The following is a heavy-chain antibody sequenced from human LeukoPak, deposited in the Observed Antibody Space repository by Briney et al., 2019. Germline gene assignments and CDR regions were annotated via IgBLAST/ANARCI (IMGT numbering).Heavy chain of an antibody. CDR2: ISCISSTI. CDR1: GFTFRSYS. CDR3: ARAAPYYYDSSGYSAFDS. J-gene: IGHJ3*02. Sequence: GGSLRLSCAASGFTFRSYSMHWVRQAPGKGLEWVSYISCISSTIYYADSVKGRFTISRDNAKNSLYLQMNSLRDEDTAVYYCARAAPYYYDSSGYSAFDSWGQGTMVTVSA. V-gene: IGHV3-48*02. D-gene: IGHD3-22*01.